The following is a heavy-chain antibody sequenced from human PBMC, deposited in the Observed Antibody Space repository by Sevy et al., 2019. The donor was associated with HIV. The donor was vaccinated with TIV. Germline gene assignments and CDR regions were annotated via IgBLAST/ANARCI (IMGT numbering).Heavy chain of an antibody. CDR3: ARDRHCSGGSCYDRSYYYYGMDV. V-gene: IGHV3-48*03. CDR2: ISSSGSTI. CDR1: GFTFSSYE. D-gene: IGHD2-15*01. J-gene: IGHJ6*02. Sequence: GGSLRLSCAASGFTFSSYEMNWVRQAPGKGLEWVSYISSSGSTIYYADSVKGRFTISRDNAKNSLYLQMNSLRAEDTSVYYGARDRHCSGGSCYDRSYYYYGMDVWGQGTTVTVSS.